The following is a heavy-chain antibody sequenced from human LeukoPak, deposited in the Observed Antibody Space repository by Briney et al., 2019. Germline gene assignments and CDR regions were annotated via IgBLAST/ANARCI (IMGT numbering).Heavy chain of an antibody. Sequence: SETLSLTCTVSGGSISSYYWSWIRQPPGKGLEWIGEIYHSGSTNYNPSLKSRVTISVDKSKNQFSLKLSSVTAADTAVYYCARDYGITGTLDYWGQGTLVTVSS. CDR1: GGSISSYY. J-gene: IGHJ4*02. D-gene: IGHD1-7*01. CDR3: ARDYGITGTLDY. V-gene: IGHV4-59*12. CDR2: IYHSGST.